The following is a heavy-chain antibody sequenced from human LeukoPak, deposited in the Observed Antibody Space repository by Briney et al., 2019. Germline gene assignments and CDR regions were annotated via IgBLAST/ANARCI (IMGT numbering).Heavy chain of an antibody. Sequence: GGSLRLSCAASEFTLSSYAMSWVRQAPGKGLEWVSGISVNGGTTYYADSVKGRFTISRDNSKNTLHLQMNSLRAEDTAVHYCAKVDYGDYTAFDYWGQGTLVTVPS. CDR2: ISVNGGTT. CDR1: EFTLSSYA. D-gene: IGHD4-17*01. J-gene: IGHJ4*02. V-gene: IGHV3-23*01. CDR3: AKVDYGDYTAFDY.